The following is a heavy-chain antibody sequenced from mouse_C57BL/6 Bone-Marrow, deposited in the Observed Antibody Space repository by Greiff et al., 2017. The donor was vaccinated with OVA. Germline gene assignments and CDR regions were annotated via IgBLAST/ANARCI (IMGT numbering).Heavy chain of an antibody. CDR3: ARANYYGGDYFDY. CDR1: GYTFTSYW. Sequence: QVQLQQPGAELVMPGASVKLSCKASGYTFTSYWMHWVKQRPGQGLEWIGEIDPSDSYTNYNQKFKGKSTLTVDKSSSTAYMQLSSLTSEDSAVYYCARANYYGGDYFDYWGRGTTLTVSS. CDR2: IDPSDSYT. V-gene: IGHV1-69*01. D-gene: IGHD1-1*01. J-gene: IGHJ2*01.